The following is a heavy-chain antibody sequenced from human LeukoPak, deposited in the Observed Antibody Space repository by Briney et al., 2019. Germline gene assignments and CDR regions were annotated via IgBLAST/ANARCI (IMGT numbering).Heavy chain of an antibody. J-gene: IGHJ3*02. V-gene: IGHV3-9*01. CDR1: GFSFDDYG. D-gene: IGHD3-16*01. CDR2: ISWNSGNI. CDR3: ARGGGTVDI. Sequence: GGSLRLSCVASGFSFDDYGMFWVRQTPGKGLEWVSGISWNSGNIGYADSVKGRFTISRDNAKNSLYLQMNSLRAEDTAVYYCARGGGTVDIWGQGTVVTVSS.